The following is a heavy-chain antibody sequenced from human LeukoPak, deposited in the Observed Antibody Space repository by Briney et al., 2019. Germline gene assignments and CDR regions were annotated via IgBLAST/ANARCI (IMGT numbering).Heavy chain of an antibody. V-gene: IGHV1-18*01. Sequence: ASVKVSCKASGYTFTSYGISWVRQAPGRGLEWMGWISAYNGNTNYAQKLQGRVTMTTDTSTSTAYMELRSLRSDDTAVYYCARASLYYDILTGYYKWAWFDPWGQGTLVTVSS. CDR1: GYTFTSYG. D-gene: IGHD3-9*01. CDR2: ISAYNGNT. J-gene: IGHJ5*02. CDR3: ARASLYYDILTGYYKWAWFDP.